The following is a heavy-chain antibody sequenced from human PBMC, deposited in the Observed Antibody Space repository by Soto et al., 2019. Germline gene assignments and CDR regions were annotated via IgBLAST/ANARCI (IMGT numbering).Heavy chain of an antibody. CDR3: ATISGPGREVSGAGVFDF. CDR1: GFTFSTYA. CDR2: IVGSGAGT. J-gene: IGHJ4*02. Sequence: EVQLLESGRGLVQSGESLRLSCVVSGFTFSTYAMSWVRQAPGKGLEWVSAIVGSGAGTYYSDSVKGRFTISRDNSKNTLYLQMNSLRAEDTAVYYCATISGPGREVSGAGVFDFWGQGTLVTVSS. D-gene: IGHD6-19*01. V-gene: IGHV3-23*01.